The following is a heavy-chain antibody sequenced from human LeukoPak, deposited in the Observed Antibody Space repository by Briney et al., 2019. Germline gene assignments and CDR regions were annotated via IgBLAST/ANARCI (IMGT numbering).Heavy chain of an antibody. CDR3: AKEKGDYVGGFDY. CDR1: GSTFDDYA. Sequence: PGRSLRLSCAASGSTFDDYAMHWVRQAPGKGLEWVSGISWNSGSIGYADSVKGRFTISRDNAKNSLYLQMNSLRAEDTALYYCAKEKGDYVGGFDYWGQGTLVTVSS. CDR2: ISWNSGSI. V-gene: IGHV3-9*01. J-gene: IGHJ4*02. D-gene: IGHD4-17*01.